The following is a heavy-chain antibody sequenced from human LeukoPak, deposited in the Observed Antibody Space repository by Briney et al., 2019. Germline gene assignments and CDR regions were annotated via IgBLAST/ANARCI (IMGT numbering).Heavy chain of an antibody. Sequence: GGPLRLSCAASGLTVTDNYFSWVRQAPGKGLEWVSVIFPDGRTYHADSVKGRFTISRDRPKNTLLLQMNSLRADDTALYHCARTNTVYGDFDYWGQGILVTVPS. CDR1: GLTVTDNY. V-gene: IGHV3-53*01. CDR2: IFPDGRT. CDR3: ARTNTVYGDFDY. D-gene: IGHD2/OR15-2a*01. J-gene: IGHJ4*02.